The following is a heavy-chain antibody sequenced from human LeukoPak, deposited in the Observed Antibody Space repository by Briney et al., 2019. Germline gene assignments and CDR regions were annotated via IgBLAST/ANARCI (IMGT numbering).Heavy chain of an antibody. CDR2: ISGSGDST. Sequence: GGSLRLSCAASGFTFRNYAMSWVRQAPGKGLEWVSAISGSGDSTYYADSVKGRFTISTDSSKNTVCLQINSLRAEDTAVYYCARGALRSVDYWGQGTLLTVSS. V-gene: IGHV3-23*01. D-gene: IGHD3-10*02. CDR3: ARGALRSVDY. J-gene: IGHJ4*02. CDR1: GFTFRNYA.